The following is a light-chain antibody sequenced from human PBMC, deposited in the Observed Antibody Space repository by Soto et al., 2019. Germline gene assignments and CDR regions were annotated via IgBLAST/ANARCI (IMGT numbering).Light chain of an antibody. CDR1: KSIRRNY. CDR3: QQYGSLVPGLT. CDR2: NGS. J-gene: IGKJ4*01. V-gene: IGKV3-20*01. Sequence: IVLTQSPGTLSLSPGERVALSWRTIKSIRRNYLAWYQQKPGLAPRLIMYNGSRRAAGTGDRFSVSGTGTGISLTISRLEPPDFSVYYWQQYGSLVPGLTFGGGTKVEIK.